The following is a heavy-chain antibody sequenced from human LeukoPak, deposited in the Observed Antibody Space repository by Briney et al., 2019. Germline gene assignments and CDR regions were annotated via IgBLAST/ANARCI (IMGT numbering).Heavy chain of an antibody. CDR2: ISGSGGST. CDR1: GFTFSSYA. V-gene: IGHV3-23*01. D-gene: IGHD2-15*01. J-gene: IGHJ4*02. CDR3: AEDLLIRVDYYFDY. Sequence: PGGSLRLSCAASGFTFSSYAMSWVRQAPGKGLEWVSAISGSGGSTYYADSVKGRFTISRDNSKNTLYLQMNSLRAEDTAVYYCAEDLLIRVDYYFDYWGQGTLVTVSS.